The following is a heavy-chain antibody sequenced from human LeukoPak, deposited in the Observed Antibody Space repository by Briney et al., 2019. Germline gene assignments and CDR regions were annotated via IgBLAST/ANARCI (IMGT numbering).Heavy chain of an antibody. Sequence: ASVKVSCKASGYTFTGYYMHWVRQAPGQGLEWMGWINPNSGGTNYAQKFQGRVSMTTDTSTSTAYMELRGPRSDDTAVYYCAREAPNGVYFDNWGQGTLVTVSS. CDR2: INPNSGGT. CDR3: AREAPNGVYFDN. V-gene: IGHV1-2*02. D-gene: IGHD2-8*01. J-gene: IGHJ4*02. CDR1: GYTFTGYY.